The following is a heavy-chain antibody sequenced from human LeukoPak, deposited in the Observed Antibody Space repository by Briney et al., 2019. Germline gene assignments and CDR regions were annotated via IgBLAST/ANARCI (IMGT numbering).Heavy chain of an antibody. CDR2: IKADGSEK. Sequence: GSLRLSCAASGFTFTDYLMTWVRQAPGKGLEWVAVIKADGSEKYYVDSVKGRFTILRDNAKNSLYLQMNSLRAEDMAVYYYAREHSSGYYRIDYWGQGTLVTVSS. J-gene: IGHJ4*02. CDR1: GFTFTDYL. D-gene: IGHD3-22*01. CDR3: AREHSSGYYRIDY. V-gene: IGHV3-7*01.